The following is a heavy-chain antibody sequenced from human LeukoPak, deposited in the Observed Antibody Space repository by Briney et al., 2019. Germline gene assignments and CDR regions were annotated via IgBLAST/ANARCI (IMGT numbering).Heavy chain of an antibody. D-gene: IGHD3-16*02. CDR2: IYYSGST. J-gene: IGHJ4*02. Sequence: NPSETLSLTCTVSGGSVSSYYWTWIRQPPGKGLEWLGYIYYSGSTSYNPSLKSRVTLSVDKSKNQFSLRLNSVTAADTAMYYCARSHDHLWGNYPDYWGQGTLVTVSS. V-gene: IGHV4-59*02. CDR3: ARSHDHLWGNYPDY. CDR1: GGSVSSYY.